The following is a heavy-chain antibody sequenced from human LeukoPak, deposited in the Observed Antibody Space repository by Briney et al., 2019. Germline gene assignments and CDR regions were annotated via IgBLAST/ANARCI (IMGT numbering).Heavy chain of an antibody. CDR1: GYTFTSYD. J-gene: IGHJ3*02. D-gene: IGHD1-26*01. Sequence: ASVKVSCKASGYTFTSYDINWVRQATGQGLEWLGWMNPSSGNTGYAQKFQGRVTMTRDTSISTAYMELSSLRSEDTAVYYCAKNSGMGGGAFDIWGQGTMVTVSS. CDR2: MNPSSGNT. V-gene: IGHV1-8*01. CDR3: AKNSGMGGGAFDI.